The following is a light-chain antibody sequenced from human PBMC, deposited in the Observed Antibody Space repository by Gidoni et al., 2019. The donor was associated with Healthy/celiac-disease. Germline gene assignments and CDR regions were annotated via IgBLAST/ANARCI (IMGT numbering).Light chain of an antibody. Sequence: IVMTQSQATLSVSPGERATLSCRASQSVSSNLAWDQQKPGQAPRLLIYGASTSATGIPARFSGSGSGTEFTLTISSLQSEDFAVYYCQQYNNWPPMYTFGQGTKLEIK. V-gene: IGKV3-15*01. CDR2: GAS. CDR1: QSVSSN. J-gene: IGKJ2*01. CDR3: QQYNNWPPMYT.